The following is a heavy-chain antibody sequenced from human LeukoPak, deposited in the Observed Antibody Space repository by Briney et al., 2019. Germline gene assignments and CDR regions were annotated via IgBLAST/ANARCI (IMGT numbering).Heavy chain of an antibody. Sequence: GGSLRLSCAASGFTFDDYAMHWVRQAPGKGLEWVSGISWNSGSIGYADSVKGRFTISRDNAKNSLYRQMNSLRADDTALYYCAKDMELSSSWFDYWGQGTLVTVSS. CDR2: ISWNSGSI. V-gene: IGHV3-9*01. D-gene: IGHD6-13*01. CDR3: AKDMELSSSWFDY. CDR1: GFTFDDYA. J-gene: IGHJ4*02.